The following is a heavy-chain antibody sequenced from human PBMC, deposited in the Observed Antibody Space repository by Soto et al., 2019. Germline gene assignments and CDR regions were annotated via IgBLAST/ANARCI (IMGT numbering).Heavy chain of an antibody. CDR1: GYSFTSYW. Sequence: EESLKISCKGSGYSFTSYWISWVRQMPGKGLEWMGRIDPSDSYTNYSPSFQGHVTISADKSISTAYLQWSSLKASDTAMYYCARRDIGDYYYGMDVWGQGTTVTVSS. V-gene: IGHV5-10-1*01. J-gene: IGHJ6*02. CDR3: ARRDIGDYYYGMDV. CDR2: IDPSDSYT.